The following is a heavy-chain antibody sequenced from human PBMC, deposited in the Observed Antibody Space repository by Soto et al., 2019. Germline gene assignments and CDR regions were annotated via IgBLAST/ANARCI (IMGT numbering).Heavy chain of an antibody. CDR3: ARHAAYDTVWGSSGGNNY. D-gene: IGHD3-16*01. J-gene: IGHJ4*02. CDR1: GGSISSNSYY. Sequence: PSEPLSLSCTVSGGSISSNSYYWDWIRQPPGKGLEWIGSIYYIGATYYDPSLQSRVTISVDKSKNQFSLHLSSVTAADAAVYYRARHAAYDTVWGSSGGNNYWGQGTLVTDSS. CDR2: IYYIGAT. V-gene: IGHV4-39*01.